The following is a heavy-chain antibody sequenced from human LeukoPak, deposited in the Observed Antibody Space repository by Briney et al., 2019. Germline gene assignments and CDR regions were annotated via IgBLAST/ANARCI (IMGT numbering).Heavy chain of an antibody. V-gene: IGHV7-4-1*02. CDR2: INTNTGNP. D-gene: IGHD3-10*01. CDR3: ARDAYGSGFDYYYGMDV. CDR1: GYTFTSYA. Sequence: ASVKVSCKASGYTFTSYAMNWVRQAPGQGLEWMGWINTNTGNPTYAQGFTGRFVFSLDTSVSTAYLQISSLKAEDTAVYYCARDAYGSGFDYYYGMDVWGQGTLVTVSS. J-gene: IGHJ6*02.